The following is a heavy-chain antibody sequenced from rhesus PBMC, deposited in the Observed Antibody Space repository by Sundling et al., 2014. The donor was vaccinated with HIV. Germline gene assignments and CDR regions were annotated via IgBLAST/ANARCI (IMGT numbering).Heavy chain of an antibody. Sequence: QLQLQESGPGLVKPSETLAVTCAVSGGSIGSRYWSWIRQAPGKGLEWIGYISGSSRNTNYNPSLKSRVTLSVDTSKNQFSLKLSSVTAADTAVYYCATGFWTGYFIFDYWGQGVLVTVSS. D-gene: IGHD3-3*01. V-gene: IGHV4-169*02. J-gene: IGHJ4*01. CDR2: ISGSSRNT. CDR1: GGSIGSRY. CDR3: ATGFWTGYFIFDY.